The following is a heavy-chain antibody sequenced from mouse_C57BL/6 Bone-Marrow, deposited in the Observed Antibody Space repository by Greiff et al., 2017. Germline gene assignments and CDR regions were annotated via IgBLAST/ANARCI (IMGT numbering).Heavy chain of an antibody. CDR2: IYPGRGST. Sequence: QVQLQQPGAELVKPGASVKMSCKASGYTFTSYWITWVKQRPGQGLEWIGDIYPGRGSTNYNEKFKSKATLTVDTSSRTAYMQLSSLTSEDSAVYYCARWYCGWLLRWYFDVWGTGTTVTVAS. CDR3: ARWYCGWLLRWYFDV. V-gene: IGHV1-55*01. CDR1: GYTFTSYW. J-gene: IGHJ1*03. D-gene: IGHD2-3*01.